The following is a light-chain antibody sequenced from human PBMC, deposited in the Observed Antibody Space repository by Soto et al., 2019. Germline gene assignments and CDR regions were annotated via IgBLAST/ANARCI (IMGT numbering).Light chain of an antibody. CDR3: QNYNNAPLT. V-gene: IGKV1-27*01. CDR1: QGITNS. Sequence: DIPMTQSPSSLSASVGDRVTITCRASQGITNSLAWYQQKPGKVPKLLIYAASTLQLGVPSRFTGSGSGTDFTLTISSLQPEDVATYYCQNYNNAPLTFGPGTKVDI. J-gene: IGKJ3*01. CDR2: AAS.